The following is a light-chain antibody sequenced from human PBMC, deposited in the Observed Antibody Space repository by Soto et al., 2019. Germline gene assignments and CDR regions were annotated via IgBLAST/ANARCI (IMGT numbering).Light chain of an antibody. CDR3: SSYTSSSPLVV. J-gene: IGLJ2*01. V-gene: IGLV2-14*01. Sequence: QSALTQPASVSGSPGQSITISFTGTSSDVGGYNYVSWYQQHPGKAPKLMIYEVSNRPSGVSNRFSGSKSGNTASLTISGLQAEDEADYYCSSYTSSSPLVVFGGGTKVTGL. CDR1: SSDVGGYNY. CDR2: EVS.